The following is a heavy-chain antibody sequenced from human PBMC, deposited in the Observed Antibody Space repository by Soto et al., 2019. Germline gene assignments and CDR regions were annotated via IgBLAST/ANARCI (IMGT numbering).Heavy chain of an antibody. J-gene: IGHJ4*02. CDR2: ITSTGSST. Sequence: EVQLLESGGGFVQPGGSLRLSCAASGFTFSDSAMTWVRRAPGQGLEWVSAITSTGSSTYYVDSVKGRFTISRDNSKNSLYLQINSLRVADTAIYYCAKGAEGYVVSSLDYWGQGTLVTVSS. CDR3: AKGAEGYVVSSLDY. V-gene: IGHV3-23*01. CDR1: GFTFSDSA. D-gene: IGHD5-12*01.